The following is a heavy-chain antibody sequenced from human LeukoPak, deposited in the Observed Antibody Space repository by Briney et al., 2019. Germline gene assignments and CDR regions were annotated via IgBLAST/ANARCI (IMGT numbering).Heavy chain of an antibody. CDR2: LYYSGNT. D-gene: IGHD4-17*01. CDR1: GGSISSYY. Sequence: SETLSLTCTVSGGSISSYYWSWIRQPPGKELEWIGYLYYSGNTNYNPSFKSRVTMSVDTSKNQFSLKLNSMTAADTAVYFCARGRYNDYGFDYWGQGTLVTVSS. CDR3: ARGRYNDYGFDY. J-gene: IGHJ4*02. V-gene: IGHV4-59*01.